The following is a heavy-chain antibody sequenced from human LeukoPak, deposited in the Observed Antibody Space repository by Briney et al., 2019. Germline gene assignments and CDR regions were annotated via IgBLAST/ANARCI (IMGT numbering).Heavy chain of an antibody. CDR2: IYQSGST. V-gene: IGHV4-38-2*01. D-gene: IGHD3-16*02. CDR1: GHSISSGYY. J-gene: IGHJ4*02. Sequence: SETLSLTCAVYGHSISSGYYWGWIRQPPGKGLEWIASIYQSGSTYHNPSVKSRVTISVDTSKNQFSLKLTSVTAADTAVYYCARVDDYVWGSYRQYYFDYWGQGTLVTVSS. CDR3: ARVDDYVWGSYRQYYFDY.